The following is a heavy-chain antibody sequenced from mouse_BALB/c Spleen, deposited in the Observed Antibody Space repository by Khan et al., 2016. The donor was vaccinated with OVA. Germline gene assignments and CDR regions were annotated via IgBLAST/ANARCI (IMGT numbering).Heavy chain of an antibody. V-gene: IGHV2-6-1*01. CDR2: IWSDGST. CDR3: ARQPYFHYYIMDY. J-gene: IGHJ4*01. D-gene: IGHD2-10*01. Sequence: QVQLKESGPGLVAPSQSLSITCTISGFSFTNYGIHWVRQPPGKGLAWLVVIWSDGSTSYNSALKSRLSISRDTSKSQVFLRMNSLQTDDTAMYYCARQPYFHYYIMDYWGQGTSVIVSS. CDR1: GFSFTNYG.